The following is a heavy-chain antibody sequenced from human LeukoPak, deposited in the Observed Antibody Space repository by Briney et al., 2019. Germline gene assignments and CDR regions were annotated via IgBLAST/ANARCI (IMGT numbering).Heavy chain of an antibody. J-gene: IGHJ4*02. D-gene: IGHD4-17*01. CDR1: GGSISSGSYY. CDR2: IYTSGST. V-gene: IGHV4-61*02. Sequence: SETLSLTCTVSGGSISSGSYYWSWIRQPAGKGLEWIGRIYTSGSTNYNPSLKSRVTISVDTSKNQFSLKLSSVTAADTAVYFCARVNYGDRDYWGQGTLVTVSS. CDR3: ARVNYGDRDY.